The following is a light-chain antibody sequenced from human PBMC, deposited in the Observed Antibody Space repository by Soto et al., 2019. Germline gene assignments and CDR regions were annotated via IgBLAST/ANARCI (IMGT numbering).Light chain of an antibody. V-gene: IGKV3D-20*02. J-gene: IGKJ3*01. CDR1: QSVSSSY. CDR3: QQRSNWRGVT. CDR2: GAS. Sequence: EIVLTQSPGTLSLSPGERATLSCRASQSVSSSYLAWYQQKPGQAPRLLIYGASSRATGIPDRFSGSGSGTDFTLTISRLEPEDFAVYYCQQRSNWRGVTFG.